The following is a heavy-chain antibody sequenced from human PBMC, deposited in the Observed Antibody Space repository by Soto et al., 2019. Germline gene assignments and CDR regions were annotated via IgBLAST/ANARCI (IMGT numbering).Heavy chain of an antibody. CDR3: ARDVVVVAATPYYYGMDV. CDR1: GYTFTSYG. CDR2: ISAYNGNT. Sequence: ASVKVSCKASGYTFTSYGISWVRQAPGQGLEWMGWISAYNGNTNYAQKLQGRVTMTTDTSTSTAYMELRSLRSDDTAVYYCARDVVVVAATPYYYGMDVWGQGTTVTVS. J-gene: IGHJ6*02. V-gene: IGHV1-18*04. D-gene: IGHD2-15*01.